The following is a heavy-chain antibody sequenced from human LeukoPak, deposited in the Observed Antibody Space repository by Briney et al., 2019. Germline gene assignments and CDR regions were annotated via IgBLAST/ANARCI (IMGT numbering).Heavy chain of an antibody. V-gene: IGHV3-30*02. J-gene: IGHJ4*02. CDR3: AKECGGGCSDDY. D-gene: IGHD2-21*02. CDR1: GFTFSAYG. CDR2: IWFDGSNK. Sequence: GGSLRLSCAASGFTFSAYGMHWVRRAPGKGLEWVAFIWFDGSNKYYADSVKGRFTISRDNSKNTLYLQMNSLGLEDTAVFYCAKECGGGCSDDYWGQGTLVTVSS.